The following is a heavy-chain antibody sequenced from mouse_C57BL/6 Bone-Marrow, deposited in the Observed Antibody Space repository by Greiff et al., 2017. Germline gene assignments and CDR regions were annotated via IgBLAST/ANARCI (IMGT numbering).Heavy chain of an antibody. CDR2: FYPGSGSI. V-gene: IGHV1-62-2*01. Sequence: QVQLQQSGAELVKPGASVKLSCKASGYTFTEYTIHWVKQRSGQGLEWIGWFYPGSGSIKYNEKFKDKATLTADKSSSTVYIELSRLTSEDSAVXFCARHEDYYGSSFYAMDYWGQGTSVTVSS. CDR3: ARHEDYYGSSFYAMDY. D-gene: IGHD1-1*01. CDR1: GYTFTEYT. J-gene: IGHJ4*01.